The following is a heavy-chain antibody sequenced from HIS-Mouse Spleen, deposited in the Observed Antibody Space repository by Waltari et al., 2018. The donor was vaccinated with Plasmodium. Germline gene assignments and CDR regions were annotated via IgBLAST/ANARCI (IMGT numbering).Heavy chain of an antibody. V-gene: IGHV2-70*15. D-gene: IGHD6-6*01. Sequence: QVTLRESGPALVKPTQTLTLTCTFSGFSLSTSGMCVSWLRQPPGKALEWLARIDWDDDKYYSTSLKTRLTISKDTSKNQVVLTMTNMDPVDTATYYCARTTYSSSSPKYYYYGMDVWGQGTTVTVSS. CDR3: ARTTYSSSSPKYYYYGMDV. J-gene: IGHJ6*02. CDR2: IDWDDDK. CDR1: GFSLSTSGMC.